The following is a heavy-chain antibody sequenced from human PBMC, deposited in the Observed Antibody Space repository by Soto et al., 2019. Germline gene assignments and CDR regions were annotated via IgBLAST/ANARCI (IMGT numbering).Heavy chain of an antibody. CDR3: ADAKLLPFES. Sequence: GGSLRLSCSTSGFTFSVYKMHWVRQAPGKGLEYVSGISNQGDTTYYADSVKGRFTISRDNSKNTLYFQMSSLRPEDTAVYYCADAKLLPFESWGQGTQVTVSS. CDR1: GFTFSVYK. J-gene: IGHJ4*02. CDR2: ISNQGDTT. V-gene: IGHV3-64D*06. D-gene: IGHD2-15*01.